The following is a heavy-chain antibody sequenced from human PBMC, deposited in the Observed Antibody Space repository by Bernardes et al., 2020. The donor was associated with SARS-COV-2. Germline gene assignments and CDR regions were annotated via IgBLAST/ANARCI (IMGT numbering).Heavy chain of an antibody. D-gene: IGHD6-13*01. CDR2: INPRGAST. CDR1: GYTFTFYF. J-gene: IGHJ4*02. Sequence: ASVKVSCKASGYTFTFYFIHWVRQAPGQGLEWMGIINPRGASTSYAQKFQGRVTMTRDTSTGTVYMELSSLRSEDTAVYYCARGYSSSWSDFDYWGQGTLVTVSS. CDR3: ARGYSSSWSDFDY. V-gene: IGHV1-46*01.